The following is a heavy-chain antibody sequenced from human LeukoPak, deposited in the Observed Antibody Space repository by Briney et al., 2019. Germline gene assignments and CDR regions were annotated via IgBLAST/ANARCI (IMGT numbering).Heavy chain of an antibody. D-gene: IGHD3-22*01. J-gene: IGHJ4*02. CDR1: GFTFSNAW. Sequence: PGGSLRLSCAASGFTFSNAWMSWVRQAPGKGLEWVGRIKSKTDGGTTDYAAPVKGRFTISRDDSKSTLFLQMNSLKTEDTAVYYCITFSMIVVVITTWGQGTLVTVSS. CDR3: ITFSMIVVVITT. CDR2: IKSKTDGGTT. V-gene: IGHV3-15*01.